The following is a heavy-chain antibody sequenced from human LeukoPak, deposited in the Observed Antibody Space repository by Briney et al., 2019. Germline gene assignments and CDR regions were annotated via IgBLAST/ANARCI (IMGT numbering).Heavy chain of an antibody. J-gene: IGHJ5*02. CDR1: GGSISSGSYY. CDR2: IYTSGST. CDR3: ARDRVSSGYGFDP. D-gene: IGHD3-22*01. V-gene: IGHV4-61*02. Sequence: SETLSLTCTVSGGSISSGSYYWSWIRQPGGKGLERIGRIYTSGSTNYNPSLKSRVTISVDTSKNQFSLKLSSVTAADTAVYYCARDRVSSGYGFDPWGQGTLVTVSS.